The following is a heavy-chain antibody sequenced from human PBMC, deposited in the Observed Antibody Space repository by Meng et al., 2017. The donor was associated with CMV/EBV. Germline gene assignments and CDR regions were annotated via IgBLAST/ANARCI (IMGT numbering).Heavy chain of an antibody. CDR3: ARVEMATSSRGYFDY. D-gene: IGHD5-24*01. CDR2: INHSGST. J-gene: IGHJ4*02. Sequence: SETLSPTCAVYGGSSSGYYWSWIRQSPGKGLEWIGEINHSGSTNYNPSLKSRVTISVDTSKNQFSLKLSSVTATDTAVYYCARVEMATSSRGYFDYWGQGTLVTVSS. CDR1: GGSSSGYY. V-gene: IGHV4-34*01.